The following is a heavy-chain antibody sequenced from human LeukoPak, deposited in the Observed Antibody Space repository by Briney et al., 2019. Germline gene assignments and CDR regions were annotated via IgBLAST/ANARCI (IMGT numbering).Heavy chain of an antibody. CDR1: GHTFTSYA. V-gene: IGHV1-3*01. J-gene: IGHJ2*01. CDR3: AREAAWGNWYFDH. CDR2: INAGNGNT. D-gene: IGHD3-16*01. Sequence: ASVKVSCKASGHTFTSYAMHWVRQAPGQRLEWMGWINAGNGNTKYSQKFQGRVTITRDTSASTAYMELSSLRSEDTAVYYCAREAAWGNWYFDHWGRGTLVTVSS.